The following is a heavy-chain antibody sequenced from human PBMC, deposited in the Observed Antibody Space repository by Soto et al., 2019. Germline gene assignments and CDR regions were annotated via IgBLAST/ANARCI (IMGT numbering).Heavy chain of an antibody. V-gene: IGHV1-69*13. J-gene: IGHJ4*02. D-gene: IGHD6-13*01. Sequence: SVKVSCKAYGGTFSSYAISWVRQAPGQGLEWMGGIIPIFGTANYAQKFQGRVTITADESTSTAYMELSSLRSEDTAVYYCARNDPIAAAGQIGFDYWGQGTLVTVSS. CDR1: GGTFSSYA. CDR3: ARNDPIAAAGQIGFDY. CDR2: IIPIFGTA.